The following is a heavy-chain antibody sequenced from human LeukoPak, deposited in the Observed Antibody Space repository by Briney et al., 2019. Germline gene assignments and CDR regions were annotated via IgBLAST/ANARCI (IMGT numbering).Heavy chain of an antibody. V-gene: IGHV3-53*01. CDR2: IYSGGST. D-gene: IGHD6-13*01. CDR3: ARDRIAAAGALYY. Sequence: PGGSLRLSCAASGFTVSSNYMSWVRQAPGKGLEWVSVIYSGGSTYYADSVKGRFTISRDNAKNSLYLQMNSLRDEDTAVYYCARDRIAAAGALYYWGQGTLVTVSS. J-gene: IGHJ4*02. CDR1: GFTVSSNY.